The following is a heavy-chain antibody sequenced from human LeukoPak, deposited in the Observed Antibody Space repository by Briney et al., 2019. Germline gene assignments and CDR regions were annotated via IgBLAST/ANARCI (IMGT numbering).Heavy chain of an antibody. Sequence: ASVKVSPKASVYTFIGYLMHWVRQAPGQGVEWMGWINPNSGGTHNAQKPQGRVTMTRDTSISRAYMELSRLRSDDTDVYYCARVSFDSGSWIYYYYGMDVWGRGTTVTVSS. D-gene: IGHD6-13*01. V-gene: IGHV1-2*02. CDR2: INPNSGGT. CDR1: VYTFIGYL. J-gene: IGHJ6*02. CDR3: ARVSFDSGSWIYYYYGMDV.